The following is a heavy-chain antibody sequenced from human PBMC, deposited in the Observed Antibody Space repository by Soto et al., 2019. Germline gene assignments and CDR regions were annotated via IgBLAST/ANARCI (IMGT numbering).Heavy chain of an antibody. V-gene: IGHV3-7*03. CDR3: ARFATSPFDYWYFDL. CDR1: GFTVGGYW. Sequence: HPGGSLRLSCAASGFTVGGYWMSWVRQAPGKGLEWVANIKQDGTEKYYVDSVKGRFTISGDNAKNSLYLQMNSLRAEDTAVYYCARFATSPFDYWYFDLWGRGALVTVSS. J-gene: IGHJ2*01. D-gene: IGHD2-2*01. CDR2: IKQDGTEK.